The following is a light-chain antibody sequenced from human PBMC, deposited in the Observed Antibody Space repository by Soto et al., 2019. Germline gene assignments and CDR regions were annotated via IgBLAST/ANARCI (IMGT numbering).Light chain of an antibody. V-gene: IGLV4-69*01. CDR2: VNSDGSH. CDR3: QTWGTGTVV. Sequence: QPVLTQSRSASASLGASVKLTCTLSSGRSSYAIAWHQQQPEKGPRYLMKVNSDGSHKKGDGIPDRFSGSSSGAERYLTISSLQSEDEADYYCQTWGTGTVVFGGGTKLTVL. J-gene: IGLJ2*01. CDR1: SGRSSYA.